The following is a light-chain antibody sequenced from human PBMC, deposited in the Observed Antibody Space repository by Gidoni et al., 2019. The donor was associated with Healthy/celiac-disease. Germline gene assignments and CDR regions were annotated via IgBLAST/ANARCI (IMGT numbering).Light chain of an antibody. CDR2: LGS. V-gene: IGKV2-28*01. Sequence: DIVMTQSPLSLPVTPGEPASISCRSSQSLLHSNGYNYLDWYLQKPGQSPQLPIYLGSNRASGVPDRLSGSGSGTDFTLKISRVEAEDVGVYYCMQALQTPCSFGQGTKLEIK. J-gene: IGKJ2*04. CDR1: QSLLHSNGYNY. CDR3: MQALQTPCS.